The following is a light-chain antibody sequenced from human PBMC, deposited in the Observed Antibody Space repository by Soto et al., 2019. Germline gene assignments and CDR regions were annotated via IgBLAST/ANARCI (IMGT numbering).Light chain of an antibody. CDR3: QQYNNWPPYT. V-gene: IGKV3-15*01. CDR1: QSVSSN. Sequence: EIVMTQSPATLSVSPGERATLSCRASQSVSSNLAWYQQKPGQAPRLLIYGASTRATGIPARFSGSGSGTEFTRTISSLQSEDFAVYYCQQYNNWPPYTFGQGTKLESK. CDR2: GAS. J-gene: IGKJ2*01.